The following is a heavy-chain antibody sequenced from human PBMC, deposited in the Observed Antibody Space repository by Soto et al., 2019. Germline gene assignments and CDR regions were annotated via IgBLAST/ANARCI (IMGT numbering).Heavy chain of an antibody. V-gene: IGHV3-66*01. CDR1: GLTVSNNY. CDR2: IFSGGDT. Sequence: EVQLVESGGGLVQPGGSLRLSCAASGLTVSNNYVSWVRQAPGKGLEWLSLIFSGGDTYYADYVKARFTISRDNSKKTVYLQMNSLRAEDTAVYYCATTYYYYMDVWGKGTTVTVSS. CDR3: ATTYYYYMDV. J-gene: IGHJ6*03.